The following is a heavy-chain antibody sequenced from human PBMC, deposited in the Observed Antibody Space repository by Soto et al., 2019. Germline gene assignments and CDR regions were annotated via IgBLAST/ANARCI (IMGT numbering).Heavy chain of an antibody. CDR2: ISGSSSDI. V-gene: IGHV3-11*01. D-gene: IGHD3-22*01. J-gene: IGHJ4*02. Sequence: QVQLVESGGDLVKPGGSLRLSCAVSGFSFSDYYMSWIRQAPGKVLEWVSYISGSSSDIYYADSVKGRFTISRDNTKNAMYLKMNSLRAEDTAVYYCALIESDSIVYRFWGVFDYWGQGILVTVSS. CDR1: GFSFSDYY. CDR3: ALIESDSIVYRFWGVFDY.